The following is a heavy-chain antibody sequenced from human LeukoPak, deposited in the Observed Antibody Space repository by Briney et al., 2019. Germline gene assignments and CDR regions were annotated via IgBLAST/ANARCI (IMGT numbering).Heavy chain of an antibody. CDR2: IYTSGST. V-gene: IGHV4-61*02. Sequence: SETLSLTCTVSGGSISSGSYYWSWIRQPAGKGLEWIGRIYTSGSTNYNPSLKSRVTISVDTSKNQFSLKLSSVTAADTAVYYCARDLSGDYVIGAFDIWGQGTMVTVPS. D-gene: IGHD2-21*02. J-gene: IGHJ3*02. CDR1: GGSISSGSYY. CDR3: ARDLSGDYVIGAFDI.